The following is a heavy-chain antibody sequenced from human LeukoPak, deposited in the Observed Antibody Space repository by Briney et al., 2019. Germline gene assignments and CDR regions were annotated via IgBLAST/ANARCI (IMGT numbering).Heavy chain of an antibody. Sequence: SVKVSCKASGGTLSMYAISWVRQAPGQGLEWMGGIIPMFGIANYAQKFQGRVTITADESTSTAYMELSSLRSEDTAVYYCARDRPYTGGWRGFDYWGQGTLVTVSS. D-gene: IGHD6-19*01. CDR3: ARDRPYTGGWRGFDY. J-gene: IGHJ4*02. V-gene: IGHV1-69*13. CDR2: IIPMFGIA. CDR1: GGTLSMYA.